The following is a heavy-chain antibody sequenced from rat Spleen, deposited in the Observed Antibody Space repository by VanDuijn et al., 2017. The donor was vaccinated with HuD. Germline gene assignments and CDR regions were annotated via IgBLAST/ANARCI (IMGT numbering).Heavy chain of an antibody. V-gene: IGHV3-1*01. Sequence: EVQLQESGPGLVKPSQSLSLTCSVTGYSITSNYWGWIRKFPGNKMEWMGYISYSGSTSYNPSLKSRISITRDTSKNQFFLQVNSVTTEDTATYYCARSGYMGYWYFDFWGPGTMVTVSS. CDR1: GYSITSNY. J-gene: IGHJ1*01. CDR2: ISYSGST. D-gene: IGHD1-4*01. CDR3: ARSGYMGYWYFDF.